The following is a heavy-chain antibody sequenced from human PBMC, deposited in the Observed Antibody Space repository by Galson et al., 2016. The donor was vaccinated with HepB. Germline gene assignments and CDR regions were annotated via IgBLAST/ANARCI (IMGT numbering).Heavy chain of an antibody. V-gene: IGHV3-11*01. J-gene: IGHJ4*02. CDR1: GFTFSDHY. CDR2: IRSTGTTI. CDR3: TNDVGLVMFGL. Sequence: SLRLSCAGSGFTFSDHYMTWIRQAPGKGLEWVSYIRSTGTTIKYAESVKGRFTISRDNAKNSVYPQMNSLRAEDTAVYYCTNDVGLVMFGLWGRGTLVTVSS. D-gene: IGHD2/OR15-2a*01.